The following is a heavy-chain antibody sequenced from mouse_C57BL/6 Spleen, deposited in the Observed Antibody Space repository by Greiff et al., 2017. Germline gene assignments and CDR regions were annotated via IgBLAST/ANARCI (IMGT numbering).Heavy chain of an antibody. CDR1: GYSFTSYY. CDR2: IYPGCGNT. V-gene: IGHV1-66*01. CDR3: AIISTVVGLDY. D-gene: IGHD1-1*01. J-gene: IGHJ2*01. Sequence: QVQLQQSGPELVKPGASVKISCKASGYSFTSYYIHWVKQRPGQGLEWIGWIYPGCGNTKYNEKFKGKATLTADTSSSTAYMQLSSLTSEDSAVYYCAIISTVVGLDYWGQGTTLTVSS.